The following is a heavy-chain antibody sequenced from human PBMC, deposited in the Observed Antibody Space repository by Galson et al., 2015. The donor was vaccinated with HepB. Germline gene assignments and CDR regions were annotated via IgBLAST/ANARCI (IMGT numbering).Heavy chain of an antibody. V-gene: IGHV3-30-3*01. D-gene: IGHD3-9*01. J-gene: IGHJ4*02. Sequence: SLRLSCAASGFSFSTYAMHWVRQAPGKGLEWVAVISYDGSNKYYADSVKGRFTISRDNSKNTLYLQMNSLRAEDTAVYYCASTPYYDILTGYTNPDYWGQGTLVTVSS. CDR3: ASTPYYDILTGYTNPDY. CDR2: ISYDGSNK. CDR1: GFSFSTYA.